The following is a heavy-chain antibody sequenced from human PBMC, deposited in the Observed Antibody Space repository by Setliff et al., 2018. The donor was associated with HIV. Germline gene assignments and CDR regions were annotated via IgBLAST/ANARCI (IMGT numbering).Heavy chain of an antibody. CDR1: GFTFNNYA. V-gene: IGHV3-21*04. J-gene: IGHJ1*01. D-gene: IGHD3-22*01. Sequence: PGGSLRLSCAASGFTFNNYAMSWVRQAPGNGLEWVSSISSSSRSKYYADSVKGRFTISRDNAKNSLYLQMNSLTAEDTAVYYCARQWRDQYNSGVSTEYFQHWGLGTLVTVSS. CDR3: ARQWRDQYNSGVSTEYFQH. CDR2: ISSSSRSK.